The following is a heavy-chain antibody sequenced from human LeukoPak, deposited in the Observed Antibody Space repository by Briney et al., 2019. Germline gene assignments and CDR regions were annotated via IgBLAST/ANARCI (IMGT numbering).Heavy chain of an antibody. CDR3: ARKTSETYCSSTSCYFADAFDI. V-gene: IGHV1-69*04. CDR1: GGTFSSYA. CDR2: IIPILGIA. Sequence: SVKVSCKASGGTFSSYAISWVRQAPGQGLEWMGRIIPILGIANYAQKFQGRVTITADKSTSTAYMELSSLRSEDTAVYYCARKTSETYCSSTSCYFADAFDIWGQGTMVTVSS. D-gene: IGHD2-2*01. J-gene: IGHJ3*02.